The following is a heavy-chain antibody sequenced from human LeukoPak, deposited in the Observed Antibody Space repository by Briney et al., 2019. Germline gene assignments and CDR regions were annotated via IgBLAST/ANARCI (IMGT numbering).Heavy chain of an antibody. J-gene: IGHJ3*02. D-gene: IGHD2-15*01. V-gene: IGHV1-18*01. CDR1: GYSFKSYG. CDR3: ARLHCSGGSCYSTDI. Sequence: ASVKVSCKASGYSFKSYGISWVRQAPGQGLEWMGWITAYNGNTYYARGLQGRVTMTTDTSTSTAYMELRSLRSDDTAVYYCARLHCSGGSCYSTDIWSQGTMVTVSS. CDR2: ITAYNGNT.